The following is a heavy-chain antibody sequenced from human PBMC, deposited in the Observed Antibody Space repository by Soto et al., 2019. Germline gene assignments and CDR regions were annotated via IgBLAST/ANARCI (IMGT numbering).Heavy chain of an antibody. CDR2: IMPVFATP. D-gene: IGHD3-3*02. Sequence: QVQLMQSGAEVKKPGSSVKVSCKASGGTFSTSAISWVRQAPGEGLEWVGGIMPVFATPDYAQKFQGRVTISADESTTTAYLELTSLTTDDTAVYSCARDKDRQQLGGNYYCILDVWGQGTAITVSS. CDR3: ARDKDRQQLGGNYYCILDV. V-gene: IGHV1-69*12. CDR1: GGTFSTSA. J-gene: IGHJ6*02.